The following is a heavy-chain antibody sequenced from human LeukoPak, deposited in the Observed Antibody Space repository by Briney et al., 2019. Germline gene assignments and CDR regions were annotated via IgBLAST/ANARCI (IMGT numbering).Heavy chain of an antibody. CDR3: AKDRWGAVASFDY. CDR1: GFPFSDYV. Sequence: GGSLRPSCAASGFPFSDYVMHWVRQAPGKGLEWVSVIRYDGNNKYYADSVKGRFTISRDNSKNTLYLQMNSLESEDTAVYYCAKDRWGAVASFDYWGQGTLVTVSS. J-gene: IGHJ4*02. V-gene: IGHV3-30*02. D-gene: IGHD6-19*01. CDR2: IRYDGNNK.